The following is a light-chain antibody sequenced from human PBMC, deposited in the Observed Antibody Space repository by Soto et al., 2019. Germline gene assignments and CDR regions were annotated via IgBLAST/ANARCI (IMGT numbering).Light chain of an antibody. CDR1: QDISDY. Sequence: DIQLTQSPSFLSASVGDRVTITCRASQDISDYLAWYQQRPGKAPKLLIYAASTLQSGVPSRFSGSGSGTEFTLTISSLQPEDFATYYCQQYDKFSLTFGQGTKVDIK. V-gene: IGKV1-9*01. CDR3: QQYDKFSLT. J-gene: IGKJ1*01. CDR2: AAS.